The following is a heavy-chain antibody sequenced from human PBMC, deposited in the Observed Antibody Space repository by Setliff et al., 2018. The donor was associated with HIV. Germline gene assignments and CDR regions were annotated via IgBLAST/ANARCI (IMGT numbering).Heavy chain of an antibody. J-gene: IGHJ4*02. V-gene: IGHV4-61*02. CDR1: GGSISSASYY. CDR2: IYTSGST. Sequence: SETLSLTCTVSGGSISSASYYWSWIRQPAGKGLEWIGRIYTSGSTTYNPSLKSRATMSLDTSKNHFSLKLSSVTAADTAVYYCARVDIGSGSYNFDYWGQGTLVTVSS. D-gene: IGHD3-10*01. CDR3: ARVDIGSGSYNFDY.